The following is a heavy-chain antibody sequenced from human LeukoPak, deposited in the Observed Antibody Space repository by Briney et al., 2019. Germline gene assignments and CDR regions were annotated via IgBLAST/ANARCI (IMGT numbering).Heavy chain of an antibody. CDR3: ARHITYCGGDCYPNDAFDI. CDR1: GYSFSNYW. D-gene: IGHD2-21*02. Sequence: GESLKISCKASGYSFSNYWIAWVRQMPGKGLEWMGIIYPGDSDTRYSPSFQGQVTISADKSISTAYLQWRSLKASDTAMYYCARHITYCGGDCYPNDAFDIWGQGTMVTVSS. J-gene: IGHJ3*02. CDR2: IYPGDSDT. V-gene: IGHV5-51*01.